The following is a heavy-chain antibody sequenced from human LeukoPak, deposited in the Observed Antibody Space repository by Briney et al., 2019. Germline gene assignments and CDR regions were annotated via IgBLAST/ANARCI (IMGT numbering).Heavy chain of an antibody. Sequence: GGSLRLSCAASGFTFSSHCMNWARQAPGKGLEWVANIKQDGSEKYYVDSVKGRFTISRHNSKNTLYLQMNSLRAEDTAVYYCATSNSGYESVAFDIWGQGTMVTVSS. D-gene: IGHD5-12*01. CDR1: GFTFSSHC. V-gene: IGHV3-7*03. CDR2: IKQDGSEK. CDR3: ATSNSGYESVAFDI. J-gene: IGHJ3*02.